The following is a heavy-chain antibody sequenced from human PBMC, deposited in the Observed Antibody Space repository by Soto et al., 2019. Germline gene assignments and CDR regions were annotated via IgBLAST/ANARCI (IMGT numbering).Heavy chain of an antibody. J-gene: IGHJ4*02. CDR3: AREEGSGFDY. V-gene: IGHV3-30-3*01. CDR2: ISYDGSNK. Sequence: GGSLRLSCAASGFTFSSYAMHWVRQAPGKGLEWVAVISYDGSNKYYADSVKGRFTISRDNSKNTLYLQMNSLRAEDTAVYYCAREEGSGFDYWGQGTLVTVSS. D-gene: IGHD6-19*01. CDR1: GFTFSSYA.